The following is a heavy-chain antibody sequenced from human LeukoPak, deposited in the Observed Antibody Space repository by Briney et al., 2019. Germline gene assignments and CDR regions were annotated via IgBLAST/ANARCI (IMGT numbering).Heavy chain of an antibody. CDR2: TYNRCTWYY. CDR1: GYSFSSNSAA. CDR3: ARDTGSSNFHY. J-gene: IGHJ4*02. D-gene: IGHD6-13*01. Sequence: SQTLSLTCAISGYSFSSNSAAWSWIRQSPSRGLEWLGSTYNRCTWYYDYALSVKSRITITPDTSKNRFSLQLNSVTPEDTAVYYCARDTGSSNFHYWGQGTLVTVSS. V-gene: IGHV6-1*01.